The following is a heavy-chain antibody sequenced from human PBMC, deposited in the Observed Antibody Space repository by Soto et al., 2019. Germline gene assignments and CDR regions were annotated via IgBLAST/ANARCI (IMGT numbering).Heavy chain of an antibody. CDR2: IIHILGIA. Sequence: QVQLVQSGAEVKKPGSSVKVSCKASGGTFSSYTISWVRQAPGQGLEWMGRIIHILGIANYAQKFQGRVTITADKSTSTDYMELSSLRSEDTAVYYCASGPDRGTVDYWGQVNLVTGSS. V-gene: IGHV1-69*02. CDR1: GGTFSSYT. D-gene: IGHD1-1*01. CDR3: ASGPDRGTVDY. J-gene: IGHJ4*02.